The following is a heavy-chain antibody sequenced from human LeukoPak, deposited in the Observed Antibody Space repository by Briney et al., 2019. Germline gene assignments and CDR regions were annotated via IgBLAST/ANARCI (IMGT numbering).Heavy chain of an antibody. CDR1: GYTFTSYG. D-gene: IGHD3-10*02. V-gene: IGHV1-18*01. Sequence: GASVKVSCKASGYTFTSYGISWVRQAPGQGLEWMGWISAYNGNTNYAQKLQGRVTMTTDTSTSTAYMELRSLRSDDTAVYYCARDRMFGWLRTEGFDYWGQGTLVTVSS. J-gene: IGHJ4*02. CDR2: ISAYNGNT. CDR3: ARDRMFGWLRTEGFDY.